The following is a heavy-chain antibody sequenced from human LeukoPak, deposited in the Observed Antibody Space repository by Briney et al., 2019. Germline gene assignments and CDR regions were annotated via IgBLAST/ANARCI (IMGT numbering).Heavy chain of an antibody. CDR2: IYYSGST. CDR1: GGSIRSSSYY. Sequence: SETLSLTCSVSGGSIRSSSYYWGWIRQPPGKGLEWIGSIYYSGSTYYNSSLKSRVTISVDTSKNQFSLKLSSVTAADTAVYYCARTDSSGYYFYYWGQGTLVTVSS. V-gene: IGHV4-39*07. CDR3: ARTDSSGYYFYY. D-gene: IGHD3-22*01. J-gene: IGHJ4*02.